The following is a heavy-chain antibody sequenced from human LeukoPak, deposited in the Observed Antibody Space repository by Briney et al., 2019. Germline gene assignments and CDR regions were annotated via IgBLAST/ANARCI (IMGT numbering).Heavy chain of an antibody. V-gene: IGHV4-39*01. J-gene: IGHJ4*02. CDR2: IYYSGST. Sequence: SETLSLTCTVSGGSISSSSYYWGWIRQPPGKGLEWIGSIYYSGSTYYNPSLKSRVTISVDTSKNQFSLKLSSVTAADTAVYYCVRGWYYYDNDYWGQGTLVTVSS. CDR3: VRGWYYYDNDY. D-gene: IGHD3-22*01. CDR1: GGSISSSSYY.